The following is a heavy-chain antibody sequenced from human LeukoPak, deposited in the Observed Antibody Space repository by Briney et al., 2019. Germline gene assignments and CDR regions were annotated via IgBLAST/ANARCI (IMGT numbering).Heavy chain of an antibody. Sequence: GGSLRLSCAASGFTFSSYSMNWVRQAPGKGLEWVSSISSSSSYIYYADSVEGRFTISRDNAKNSLYLQMNSLRAEDTAVYYCARWGITTGDYWGQGTLVTVSS. D-gene: IGHD3-22*01. V-gene: IGHV3-21*01. CDR2: ISSSSSYI. CDR3: ARWGITTGDY. J-gene: IGHJ4*02. CDR1: GFTFSSYS.